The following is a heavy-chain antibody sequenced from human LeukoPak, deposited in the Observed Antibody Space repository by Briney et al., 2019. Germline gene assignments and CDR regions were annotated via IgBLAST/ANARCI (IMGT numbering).Heavy chain of an antibody. D-gene: IGHD7-27*01. CDR1: GGSFSGYS. J-gene: IGHJ5*02. CDR2: IYHSGST. V-gene: IGHV4-30-2*01. CDR3: ARSNWDGFDP. Sequence: SETLSLTCAVYGGSFSGYSWSWIRQPPGKGLEWIGYIYHSGSTYYNPSLKSRVTISVDRSKNQFSLKLSSVTAADTAVYYCARSNWDGFDPWGQGTLVTVSS.